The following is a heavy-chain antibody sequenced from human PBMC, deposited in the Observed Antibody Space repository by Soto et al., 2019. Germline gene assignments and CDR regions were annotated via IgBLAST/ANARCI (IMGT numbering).Heavy chain of an antibody. D-gene: IGHD5-18*01. CDR3: ARDSGRRGYSYGYWSFDY. CDR1: GFTFSSYA. CDR2: ISHDGSNK. J-gene: IGHJ4*02. Sequence: QVQLVESGGGVVQPGRSLRLSCAASGFTFSSYAMHWVRQAPGKGLEWVAVISHDGSNKYYPDSVKGRFTISRDNSKNPLYLQMNSVRAEDTAVYYCARDSGRRGYSYGYWSFDYWGQGTLVTVSS. V-gene: IGHV3-30-3*01.